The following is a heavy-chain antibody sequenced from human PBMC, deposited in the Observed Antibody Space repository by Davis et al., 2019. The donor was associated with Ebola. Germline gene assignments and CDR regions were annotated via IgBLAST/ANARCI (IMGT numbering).Heavy chain of an antibody. D-gene: IGHD3-22*01. CDR2: IHYSGST. CDR1: GGSISSGNHY. V-gene: IGHV4-39*07. J-gene: IGHJ4*02. CDR3: ARASPGWWLSRYYFDY. Sequence: SETLSLTCSVSGGSISSGNHYWAWIRQPPGKGLVWIWSIHYSGSTYYNPSLKSRVTISVDTSKNQFSLKLSSVTAADMAVYYCARASPGWWLSRYYFDYWGQGTLVTVSS.